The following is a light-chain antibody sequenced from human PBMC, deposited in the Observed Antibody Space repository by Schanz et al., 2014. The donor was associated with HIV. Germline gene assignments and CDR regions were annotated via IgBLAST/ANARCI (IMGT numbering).Light chain of an antibody. CDR2: EVN. CDR1: SSDVGGYNY. Sequence: QSALTQPPSASGSPGQSVTISCTGTSSDVGGYNYVSWYQHHPGKAPKLLISEVNKRPSGVPDRFSGSKSGNTASLTISGLQAEDEADYYCSSYTSSSTPLVFGGGTKLTVL. J-gene: IGLJ3*02. CDR3: SSYTSSSTPLV. V-gene: IGLV2-8*01.